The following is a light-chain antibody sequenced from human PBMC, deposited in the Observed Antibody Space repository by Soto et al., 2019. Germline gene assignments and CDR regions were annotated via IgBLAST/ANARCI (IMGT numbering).Light chain of an antibody. J-gene: IGKJ1*01. V-gene: IGKV3-20*01. CDR2: GVS. Sequence: IVLTQSPGTLSLSPGETATLSCRASESLSQHSIAWYQQKPGQSPRLLIYGVSGRATGIPDRFSGSGSVPDFTLTMSGLYPEDFAVYFCQQFQSSLRTFGQGTRVEV. CDR1: ESLSQHS. CDR3: QQFQSSLRT.